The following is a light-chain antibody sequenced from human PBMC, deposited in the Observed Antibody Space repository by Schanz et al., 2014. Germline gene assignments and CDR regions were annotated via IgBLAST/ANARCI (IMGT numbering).Light chain of an antibody. J-gene: IGKJ1*01. CDR3: QRYYSSPRT. Sequence: DIVLTQSPDSLAVSLGERATINCKSSQNLLYGSDNKNYLAWYQQKPGQPPKLLIYWASTRASGVPDRFGGSGSGTDFTLTISSLQAEDVAVYYCQRYYSSPRTFGQGTKVEIK. CDR1: QNLLYGSDNKNY. V-gene: IGKV4-1*01. CDR2: WAS.